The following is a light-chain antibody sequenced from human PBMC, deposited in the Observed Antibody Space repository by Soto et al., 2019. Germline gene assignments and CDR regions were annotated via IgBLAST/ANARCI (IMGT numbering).Light chain of an antibody. CDR3: SSYTSSSTLVV. CDR1: SSDVGDYNY. V-gene: IGLV2-14*01. CDR2: DVS. Sequence: QSVLTQPASVSGSPGQSITISCTGTSSDVGDYNYVSWYQQHPGKAPKLMIYDVSNRPSGVSNRFSGSKSGNTASLTIYGLQAEDEADYYCSSYTSSSTLVVFGGGTKLTVL. J-gene: IGLJ2*01.